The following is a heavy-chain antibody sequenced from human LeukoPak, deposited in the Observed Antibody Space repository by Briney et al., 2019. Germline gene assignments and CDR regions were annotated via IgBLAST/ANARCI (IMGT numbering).Heavy chain of an antibody. CDR2: ISSSSSYI. Sequence: PGGSLRLSCAASGFTFSSYSMNWVRQAPGKGLEWVSSISSSSSYIYYADSVKGRFTISRDNSKNTLYLQMNSLRAEDTAVYYCAKVQCGDDCDWGDYFDFWGQGTLVTVSS. D-gene: IGHD2-21*02. J-gene: IGHJ4*02. CDR3: AKVQCGDDCDWGDYFDF. CDR1: GFTFSSYS. V-gene: IGHV3-21*01.